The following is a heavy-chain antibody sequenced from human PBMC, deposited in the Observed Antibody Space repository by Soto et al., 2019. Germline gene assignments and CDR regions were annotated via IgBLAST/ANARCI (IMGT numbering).Heavy chain of an antibody. CDR2: ISSSSSYI. V-gene: IGHV3-21*01. CDR3: ARLKGSCSGGSCTYYYYYYGMDV. CDR1: GFTFSSYS. D-gene: IGHD2-15*01. Sequence: PGGSLRLSCAASGFTFSSYSMNWVRQAPGKGLEWVSSISSSSSYIYYADSVKGRFTISRDNAKNSLYLQMNSLRAEDTAVYYCARLKGSCSGGSCTYYYYYYGMDVWGQGTTVTVSS. J-gene: IGHJ6*02.